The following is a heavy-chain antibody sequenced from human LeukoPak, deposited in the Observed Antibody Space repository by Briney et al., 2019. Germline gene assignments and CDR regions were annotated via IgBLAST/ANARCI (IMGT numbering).Heavy chain of an antibody. J-gene: IGHJ3*02. CDR2: INHSGST. CDR3: ARFTSGYYLAAFDI. D-gene: IGHD3-22*01. Sequence: PSETLYLTCAVYGGSFSGYYWSWIRQPPGKGLEWIGEINHSGSTNYNPSLKSRVTISVDTSKNQFSLKLSSVTAADTAVYYCARFTSGYYLAAFDIWGQGTMVTVSS. CDR1: GGSFSGYY. V-gene: IGHV4-34*01.